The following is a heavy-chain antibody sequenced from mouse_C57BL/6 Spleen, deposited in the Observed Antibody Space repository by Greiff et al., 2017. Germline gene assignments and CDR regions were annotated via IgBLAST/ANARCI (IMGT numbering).Heavy chain of an antibody. D-gene: IGHD1-1*01. J-gene: IGHJ1*03. CDR1: GYTFTSYW. CDR3: ARPYYGSSPYWYFDV. CDR2: IDPSDSET. Sequence: QVQLQQPGAELVRPGSSVKLSCKASGYTFTSYWMHWVKQRPIQGLEWIGNIDPSDSETHYNQKFKDKATLTVDKSSSTAYMQLSSLTSADSAVYYCARPYYGSSPYWYFDVWGTGTTVTVSS. V-gene: IGHV1-52*01.